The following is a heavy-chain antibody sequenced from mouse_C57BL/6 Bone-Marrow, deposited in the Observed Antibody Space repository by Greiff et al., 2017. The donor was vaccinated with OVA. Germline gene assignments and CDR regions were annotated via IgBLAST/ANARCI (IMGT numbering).Heavy chain of an antibody. CDR1: GYTFTDYY. J-gene: IGHJ4*01. D-gene: IGHD2-4*01. V-gene: IGHV1-26*01. Sequence: EVQLQQSGPELVKPGASVKISCKASGYTFTDYYMNWVKQSHGKSLEWIGDINPNNGGTSYNQKFKGKATLTVDKSSSTAYMELRSLTSEDSAVYYCARDDYLYYYAMDYWGQGTSVTVSS. CDR3: ARDDYLYYYAMDY. CDR2: INPNNGGT.